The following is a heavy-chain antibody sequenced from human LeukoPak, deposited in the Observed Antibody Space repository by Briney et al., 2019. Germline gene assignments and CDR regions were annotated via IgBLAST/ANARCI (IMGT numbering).Heavy chain of an antibody. CDR2: ISGSGGNT. J-gene: IGHJ4*02. Sequence: GGSLRLSCAASGFTFSSYAMSWVRQAPGKGLEWVSSISGSGGNTYYADSVKGRFTISRDNSKSTLYLQMIGLRAEDTAVYYCAKYSSRLGSTPFDYWGQGTLVTVSS. V-gene: IGHV3-23*01. CDR3: AKYSSRLGSTPFDY. D-gene: IGHD2-21*01. CDR1: GFTFSSYA.